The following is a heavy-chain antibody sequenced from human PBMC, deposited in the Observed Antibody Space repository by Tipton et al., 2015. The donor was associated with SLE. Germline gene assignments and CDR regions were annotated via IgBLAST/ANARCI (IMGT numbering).Heavy chain of an antibody. CDR3: ARPHSSGWSDFDY. Sequence: TLSLTCTVSGGSISTYYWSWIRQPPGKGLEWIGYIYYSGSTYYNPSLKSRVTIFVDTSKNQFSLRLSSVTAADTAVYYCARPHSSGWSDFDYWGQGTLVTVSS. CDR2: IYYSGST. J-gene: IGHJ4*02. V-gene: IGHV4-59*04. D-gene: IGHD6-19*01. CDR1: GGSISTYY.